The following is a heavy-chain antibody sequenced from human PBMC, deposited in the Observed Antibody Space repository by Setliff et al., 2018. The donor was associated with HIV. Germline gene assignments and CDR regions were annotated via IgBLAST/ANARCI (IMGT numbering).Heavy chain of an antibody. Sequence: LSLTCTVSGGSISSFYWSWIRQPPGKGLEWIGYIYYSGSTSYNPSLKGRVTISVDTSKTQFSLKLSSVTAADTAVYYCARHAPRNHDLAGVFYPYYMDVWGKGTTVTVSS. CDR1: GGSISSFY. CDR3: ARHAPRNHDLAGVFYPYYMDV. V-gene: IGHV4-59*08. D-gene: IGHD1-1*01. CDR2: IYYSGST. J-gene: IGHJ6*03.